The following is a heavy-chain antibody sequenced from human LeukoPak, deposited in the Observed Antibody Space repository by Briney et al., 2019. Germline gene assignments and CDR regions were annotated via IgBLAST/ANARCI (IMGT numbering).Heavy chain of an antibody. CDR3: AREYDFWSGFSLGGMDV. J-gene: IGHJ6*04. Sequence: SQTLSLTCTVSGVSISSGGYYWSWIRQHPGKGLEWIGYIYYSGSTYYNPSLKSRVTITVDTSKNQFSLKLSSVTAADMAVYYCAREYDFWSGFSLGGMDVWGEGTRVSVSS. D-gene: IGHD3-3*01. CDR1: GVSISSGGYY. CDR2: IYYSGST. V-gene: IGHV4-31*03.